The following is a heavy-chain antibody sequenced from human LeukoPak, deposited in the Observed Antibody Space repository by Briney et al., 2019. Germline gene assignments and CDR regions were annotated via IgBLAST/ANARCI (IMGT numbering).Heavy chain of an antibody. J-gene: IGHJ4*02. CDR1: GFTFSGYA. D-gene: IGHD3-22*01. V-gene: IGHV3-23*01. Sequence: GGSLRLSCAASGFTFSGYAMSWVRQAPGKGLEWVSGVSGSGGSTYYADSLKGRFTISRDNYKNTLYLQMNSLRAEDTAVYYCARGDYYDSSGYYYVFWGQGTLVTVSS. CDR2: VSGSGGST. CDR3: ARGDYYDSSGYYYVF.